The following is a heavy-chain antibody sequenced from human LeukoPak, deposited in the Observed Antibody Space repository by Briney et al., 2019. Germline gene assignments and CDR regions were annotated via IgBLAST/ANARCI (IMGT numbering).Heavy chain of an antibody. CDR2: VYNSGST. D-gene: IGHD3-22*01. Sequence: PSETLSLTCTVAGGSITSNYWSWIRQPPGKGLEWLGYVYNSGSTNYNPSLKSRVTISVDTSKNQFSLKLSSVTAADTAIYYCARENPSGYYNRPIDYWGQGTLVTVSS. V-gene: IGHV4-59*01. CDR1: GGSITSNY. J-gene: IGHJ4*02. CDR3: ARENPSGYYNRPIDY.